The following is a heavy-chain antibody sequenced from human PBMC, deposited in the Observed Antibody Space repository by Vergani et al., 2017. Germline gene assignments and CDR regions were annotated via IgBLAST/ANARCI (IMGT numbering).Heavy chain of an antibody. CDR3: ARATCSGGSCYRGFEY. D-gene: IGHD2-15*01. J-gene: IGHJ4*02. V-gene: IGHV1-69*11. Sequence: QVQLVQSGAEVKKPGSSVKVSCKASGGTFSSYALNWVRQAPGQGLEWMGSIIPSLATTIYAQKFQGRVTITADESTSTAYMELSSLKSEDTDVFYCARATCSGGSCYRGFEYWGQGSLITVSS. CDR1: GGTFSSYA. CDR2: IIPSLATT.